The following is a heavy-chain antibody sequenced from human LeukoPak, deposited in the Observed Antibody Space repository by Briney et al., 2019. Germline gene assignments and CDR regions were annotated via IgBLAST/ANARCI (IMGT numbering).Heavy chain of an antibody. CDR2: IYYSGST. J-gene: IGHJ4*02. CDR1: GVSINSGSYL. D-gene: IGHD1-26*01. Sequence: SETLSLTCTVSGVSINSGSYLWGWIRQPPGRGLEWIGSIYYSGSTYYNPSLKSRVTISADTSKNQFSLKLNSVTAADTAVYYCARPSYRFLSPDYWGQGTLVTVSS. V-gene: IGHV4-39*01. CDR3: ARPSYRFLSPDY.